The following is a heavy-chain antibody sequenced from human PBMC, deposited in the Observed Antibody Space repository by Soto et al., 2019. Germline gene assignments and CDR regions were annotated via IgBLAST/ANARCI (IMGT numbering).Heavy chain of an antibody. J-gene: IGHJ6*02. CDR1: GGTFSSYA. CDR3: ATRYCSSTSCYTRYYGMDV. CDR2: IIPIFGTA. V-gene: IGHV1-69*13. D-gene: IGHD2-2*02. Sequence: SVKVSCKASGGTFSSYAISWVRQAPGQGLEWMGGIIPIFGTANYAQKFQGRVTITADESTSTAYMELSSLRSEDTAVYYCATRYCSSTSCYTRYYGMDVWGQGTTVTVS.